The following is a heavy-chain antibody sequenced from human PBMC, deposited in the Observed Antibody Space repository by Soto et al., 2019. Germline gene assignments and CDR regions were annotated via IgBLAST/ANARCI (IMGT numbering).Heavy chain of an antibody. CDR3: ARRGTSSLSYIFDF. V-gene: IGHV5-51*01. Sequence: PGESLKISCKGSGYTFTNYWIVWESQMPGRGLEWMGSIWPGDSDTRYRPYFEGQVTISADKSSSTAYLQWRSLKDSDTAIYYCARRGTSSLSYIFDFWAQAYQVTVTS. CDR1: GYTFTNYW. J-gene: IGHJ4*02. D-gene: IGHD2-2*01. CDR2: IWPGDSDT.